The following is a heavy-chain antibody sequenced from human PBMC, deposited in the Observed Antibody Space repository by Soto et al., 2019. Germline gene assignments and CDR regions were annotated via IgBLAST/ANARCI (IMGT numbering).Heavy chain of an antibody. CDR1: GDSVSSPYY. CDR3: ARSAGWYAIHA. CDR2: VFHTGTT. V-gene: IGHV4-4*02. J-gene: IGHJ5*02. Sequence: QVQLQESGPGLVKPSGTLSLTCAVSGDSVSSPYYWCWVRQSPGKGLEWIGEVFHTGTTSYNPSLRSGVTISMDKSINQFSLDLSSVAAADTAVYSCARSAGWYAIHAWGPGTLVIVSS. D-gene: IGHD6-19*01.